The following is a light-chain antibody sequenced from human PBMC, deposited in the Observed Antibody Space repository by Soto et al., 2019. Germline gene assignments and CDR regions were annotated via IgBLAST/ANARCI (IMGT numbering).Light chain of an antibody. CDR2: DAS. V-gene: IGKV3-20*01. J-gene: IGKJ2*01. Sequence: EFVVTQSPGTLSLSLGERATLSCRTSQSVRSRYLAWYQQKPGQAPTLLLYDASSRPRGIPDRFIGSGSGTYFTLTISRLEPEDFAVYYCQQYGDSPYTFVQGTKREIK. CDR3: QQYGDSPYT. CDR1: QSVRSRY.